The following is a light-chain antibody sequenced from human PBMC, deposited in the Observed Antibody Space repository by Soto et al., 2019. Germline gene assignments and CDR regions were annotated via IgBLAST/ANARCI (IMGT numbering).Light chain of an antibody. CDR2: DVS. Sequence: QSALTQPRSVSGSPGQSVTVSCTGTSSDVGGYNHVSWYQQHPGKAPKFMIYDVSKRPSGVPDRFSGSKSGNTASLTISGLQAEDEADYYCCSYAGSYTYVFGTGTKVTVL. V-gene: IGLV2-11*01. CDR1: SSDVGGYNH. J-gene: IGLJ1*01. CDR3: CSYAGSYTYV.